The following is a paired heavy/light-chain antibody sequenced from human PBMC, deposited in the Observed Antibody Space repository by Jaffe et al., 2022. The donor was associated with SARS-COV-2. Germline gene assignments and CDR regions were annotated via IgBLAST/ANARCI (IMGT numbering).Light chain of an antibody. CDR2: GAS. CDR3: QQYGSSAALT. CDR1: QSVSSSY. V-gene: IGKV3-20*01. Sequence: EIVLTQSPGTLSLSPGERATLSCRASQSVSSSYLAWYQQKPGQAPRLLIYGASSRATGIPDRFSGSGSGTDFTLTISRLEPEDFAVYYCQQYGSSAALTFGGGTKVEIK. J-gene: IGKJ4*01.
Heavy chain of an antibody. CDR1: GYSISSGYH. Sequence: QVQLQESGPGLVKPSETLSLTCTVSGYSISSGYHWGWIRQPPGKGLEWIGSIYRSGSTYYNPPLKSRVTISVDTSKNHFSLKLNSVTAADTAVYYCARAVGDHGSGSYRPYFFDYWGQGTLLTVSS. J-gene: IGHJ4*02. D-gene: IGHD3-10*01. CDR2: IYRSGST. V-gene: IGHV4-38-2*02. CDR3: ARAVGDHGSGSYRPYFFDY.